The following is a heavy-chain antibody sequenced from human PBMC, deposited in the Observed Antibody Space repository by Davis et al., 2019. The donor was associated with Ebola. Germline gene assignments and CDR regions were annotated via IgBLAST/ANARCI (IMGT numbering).Heavy chain of an antibody. D-gene: IGHD2-15*01. CDR1: GYTFTDYF. V-gene: IGHV1-2*06. Sequence: AASVKVSCKASGYTFTDYFMHWVRQAPGQGLEWMGRINPKSGAADYAQKFQGRVTMARDTSVTTMYMELSRLRSDDTAVYYCARDACSGGTCYYFDYWGQGTLVTVSS. J-gene: IGHJ4*02. CDR2: INPKSGAA. CDR3: ARDACSGGTCYYFDY.